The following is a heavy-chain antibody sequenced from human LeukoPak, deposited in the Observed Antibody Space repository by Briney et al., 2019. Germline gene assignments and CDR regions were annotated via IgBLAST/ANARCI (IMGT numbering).Heavy chain of an antibody. CDR2: IYNSGST. CDR1: DGSISSYY. CDR3: AREYSGSYYSSAFDI. J-gene: IGHJ3*02. Sequence: SETLSLTCTVSDGSISSYYWSWIRQPPGKGLEWTGEIYNSGSTYYNPSLKSRVTISVDTSKNQFSLKLSSVTAADTAVYYCAREYSGSYYSSAFDIWGQGTMVTVSS. D-gene: IGHD1-26*01. V-gene: IGHV4-59*12.